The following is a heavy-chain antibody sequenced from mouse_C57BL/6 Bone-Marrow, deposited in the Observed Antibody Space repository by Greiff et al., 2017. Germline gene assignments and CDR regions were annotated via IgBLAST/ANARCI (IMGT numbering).Heavy chain of an antibody. Sequence: VQLQQPGAELVRPGSSVKLSCKASGYTFTSYWMHWVKQRPIQGLEWIGNIDPSDSETHYNQKFKDKATLTVDKSSSTAYMQLSSLTSEDSAVYYCAIPLLLRSRDWYFDGWGTGTTGTVSS. D-gene: IGHD1-1*01. CDR2: IDPSDSET. J-gene: IGHJ1*03. CDR1: GYTFTSYW. CDR3: AIPLLLRSRDWYFDG. V-gene: IGHV1-52*01.